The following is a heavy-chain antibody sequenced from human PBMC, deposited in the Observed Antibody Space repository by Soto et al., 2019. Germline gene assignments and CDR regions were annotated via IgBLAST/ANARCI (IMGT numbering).Heavy chain of an antibody. CDR1: GFTFSSYW. Sequence: GGSLRLSCAASGFTFSSYWMSWVRQAPGKGLEWVANIKQDGSEKYYVDSVKGRFTISRDNAKNSLYLQMNSLRAEDTAVYYCASEGGYSGYDYYYYYMDVWGKGTTVTVSS. J-gene: IGHJ6*03. V-gene: IGHV3-7*01. D-gene: IGHD5-12*01. CDR2: IKQDGSEK. CDR3: ASEGGYSGYDYYYYYMDV.